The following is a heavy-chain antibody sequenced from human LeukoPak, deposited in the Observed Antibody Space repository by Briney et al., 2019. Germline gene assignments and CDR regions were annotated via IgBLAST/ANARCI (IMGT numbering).Heavy chain of an antibody. CDR3: ARVTPSPYGGKPLDY. D-gene: IGHD4-23*01. CDR1: GFTFSSYS. V-gene: IGHV3-48*01. CDR2: ISSSSSTI. Sequence: GGSLRLSCAASGFTFSSYSMNWVRQAPGKGLEWVSYISSSSSTIYYADSVKGRFTISRDNAKNSLYLQMNSLRAEDTAVYYCARVTPSPYGGKPLDYWGQGTLVTVSS. J-gene: IGHJ4*02.